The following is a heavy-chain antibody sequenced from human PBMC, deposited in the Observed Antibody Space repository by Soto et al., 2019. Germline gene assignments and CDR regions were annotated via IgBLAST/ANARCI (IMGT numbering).Heavy chain of an antibody. V-gene: IGHV1-18*01. Sequence: QVKLVQSGGEVKEPGASVKVSCKASGYRFSRYGINWVRQAPGQGLEWMGWVSTYDGNTQYAQKFQGRITMTTDTSTNTVYLELRSLTSDDTAVYYCARDEEDANLMIVVLPGDYWGQGTLVSVSS. CDR2: VSTYDGNT. D-gene: IGHD2-21*01. CDR1: GYRFSRYG. J-gene: IGHJ4*02. CDR3: ARDEEDANLMIVVLPGDY.